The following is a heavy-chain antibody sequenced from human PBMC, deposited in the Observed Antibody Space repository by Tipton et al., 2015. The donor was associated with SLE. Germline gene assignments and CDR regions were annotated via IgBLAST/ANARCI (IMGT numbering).Heavy chain of an antibody. D-gene: IGHD2-2*01. Sequence: TLSLTCAVYGGSFSGYYWSWIRQPPGKGLEWIGEINHSGSTNYNPSLKSRVTISVDTSKNQFSLKLSSVTAADTAVYYCARQGESVVPAAMPVFDYWGQGTLVTASS. V-gene: IGHV4-34*01. CDR1: GGSFSGYY. J-gene: IGHJ4*02. CDR3: ARQGESVVPAAMPVFDY. CDR2: INHSGST.